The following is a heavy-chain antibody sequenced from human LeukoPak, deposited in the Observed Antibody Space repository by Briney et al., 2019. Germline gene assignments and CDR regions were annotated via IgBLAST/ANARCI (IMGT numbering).Heavy chain of an antibody. CDR3: ARTYSYYHYMDV. D-gene: IGHD2-15*01. CDR2: IHYSGST. Sequence: SETLSLTCTVSGGSISSSSYYWGWIRQPPGKGLEWIANIHYSGSTYYNPSLKSRVTISLDTSKNQFSLKLSSVAAADTALYYCARTYSYYHYMDVWGKGTTVTVSS. V-gene: IGHV4-39*01. J-gene: IGHJ6*03. CDR1: GGSISSSSYY.